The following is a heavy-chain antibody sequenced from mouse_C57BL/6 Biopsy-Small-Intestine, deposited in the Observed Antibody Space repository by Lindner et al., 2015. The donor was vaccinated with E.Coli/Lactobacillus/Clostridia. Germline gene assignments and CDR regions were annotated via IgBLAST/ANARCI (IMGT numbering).Heavy chain of an antibody. CDR3: ARRELRRAMDY. V-gene: IGHV5-17*01. CDR1: GFTLSDYG. CDR2: ISSGSSTI. D-gene: IGHD2-12*01. Sequence: VQLQESGGGLVKPGGSLKLSCAASGFTLSDYGMHWVRQAPEKGLEWVAYISSGSSTIYYADTVKGRFTISRDNAKNTLFLQMTSLRSEDTAMYYCARRELRRAMDYWGQGTSVTVSS. J-gene: IGHJ4*01.